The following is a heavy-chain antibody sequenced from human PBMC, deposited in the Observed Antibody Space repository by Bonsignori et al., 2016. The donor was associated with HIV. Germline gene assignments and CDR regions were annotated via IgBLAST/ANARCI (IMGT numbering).Heavy chain of an antibody. V-gene: IGHV1-46*01. Sequence: QVQLVQSGAEMKKPGASVKVSCKASGYNFINHYMDWVRQAPGQGLEWMGMINPSGPSTTSAQKFQDRITMTRDTSTSTVYMELSSLTSDDTAVYYCARGGTWRTKHWG. CDR3: ARGGTWRTKH. CDR1: GYNFINHY. D-gene: IGHD1-1*01. J-gene: IGHJ1*01. CDR2: INPSGPST.